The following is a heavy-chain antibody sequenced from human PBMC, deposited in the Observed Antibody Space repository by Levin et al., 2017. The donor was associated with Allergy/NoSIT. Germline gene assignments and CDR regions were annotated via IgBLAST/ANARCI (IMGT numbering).Heavy chain of an antibody. V-gene: IGHV3-15*01. CDR3: ITVPLVRYFDWFQKSSDY. D-gene: IGHD3-9*01. J-gene: IGHJ4*02. Sequence: GESLKISCIASGFTFTNAWMNWVRQAPGKGLEWVGRIKTKTDGGTTDYAAPVKGRFTISRDDSRNTVYLQMNSLQTDDTAVHHCITVPLVRYFDWFQKSSDYWGQGTLVTVSS. CDR1: GFTFTNAW. CDR2: IKTKTDGGTT.